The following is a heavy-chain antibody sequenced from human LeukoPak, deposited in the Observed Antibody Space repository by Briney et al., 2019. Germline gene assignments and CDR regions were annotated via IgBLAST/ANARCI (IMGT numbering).Heavy chain of an antibody. D-gene: IGHD4-17*01. V-gene: IGHV4-31*02. CDR1: GGSISSGGYY. J-gene: IGHJ4*02. CDR3: ARDKYGAYFDN. CDR2: IYHNGDT. Sequence: PSETLSLTCSVSGGSISSGGYYWSWIRQHPGQGLEWIGYIYHNGDTYYNPSLKSRFSISVDTSKNQFSLKLSSVTAADTAVYYCARDKYGAYFDNWGQGTLVTVSS.